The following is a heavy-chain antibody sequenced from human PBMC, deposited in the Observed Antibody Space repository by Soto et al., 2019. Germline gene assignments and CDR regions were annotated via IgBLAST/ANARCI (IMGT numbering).Heavy chain of an antibody. V-gene: IGHV3-30*18. D-gene: IGHD1-26*01. CDR3: AKDWVGGSNNYQLDY. J-gene: IGHJ4*02. CDR1: IFKFSDYG. Sequence: RWPLRLSCSAAIFKFSDYGMHWRRQARGKGLQWSATITHHGIRSHYAHSLMGRFTISRDNFKKVVYLHLSGLRVEDTAIYYCAKDWVGGSNNYQLDYWGQGTTVTVSS. CDR2: ITHHGIRS.